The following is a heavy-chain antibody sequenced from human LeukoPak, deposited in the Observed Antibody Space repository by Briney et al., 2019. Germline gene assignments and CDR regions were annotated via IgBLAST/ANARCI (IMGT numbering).Heavy chain of an antibody. CDR1: GYRFTNSW. V-gene: IGHV5-51*01. Sequence: GESLQLSCKGSGYRFTNSWIGWVRQMPGTGLEWMGIIYPGDSDTRYSPSFQDQVTISGDKSISTAYLQWSSLKASDTSMYYGARVYSNNFDYWGQGTLVTVSS. CDR3: ARVYSNNFDY. D-gene: IGHD4-11*01. J-gene: IGHJ4*02. CDR2: IYPGDSDT.